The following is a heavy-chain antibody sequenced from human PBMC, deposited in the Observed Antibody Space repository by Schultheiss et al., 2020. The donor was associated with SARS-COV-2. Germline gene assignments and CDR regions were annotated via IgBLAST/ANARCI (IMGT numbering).Heavy chain of an antibody. V-gene: IGHV4-39*01. CDR2: IYYSGST. D-gene: IGHD6-19*01. Sequence: GSLRLSCTVSGGSISSYYWGWIRQPPGKGLEWIGSIYYSGSTYYNPSLKSRVTISVDTSKNQFSLKLSSVTAADTAVYYCATNLIAVAGIVFDYWGQGTLVTVSS. CDR1: GGSISSYY. J-gene: IGHJ4*02. CDR3: ATNLIAVAGIVFDY.